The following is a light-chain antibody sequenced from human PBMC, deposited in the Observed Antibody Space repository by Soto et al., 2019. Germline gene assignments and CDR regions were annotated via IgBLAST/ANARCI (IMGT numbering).Light chain of an antibody. J-gene: IGKJ4*01. Sequence: DIVMTQSPLSLPVTPGEPASISCRSSQSLLHSNGYNYLDWYLQKPGQSPQLLIYLGSNRASGGPDRFSGSGSGTEFTLKISRVEAEDVGVYYCMQALQTPLTFGGGTKVEIK. V-gene: IGKV2-28*01. CDR1: QSLLHSNGYNY. CDR2: LGS. CDR3: MQALQTPLT.